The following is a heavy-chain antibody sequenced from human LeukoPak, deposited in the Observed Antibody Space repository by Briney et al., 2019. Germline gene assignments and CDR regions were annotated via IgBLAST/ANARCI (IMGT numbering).Heavy chain of an antibody. CDR3: ARDYRWVTTGGFDY. D-gene: IGHD4-17*01. CDR1: GFTFSSYS. V-gene: IGHV3-48*02. J-gene: IGHJ4*02. CDR2: ISSSSSTI. Sequence: PGRSLRLSCAASGFTFSSYSMNWVRQAPGKGLEWVSYISSSSSTIYYADSVKGRFTISRDNAKNSLYLQMNSLRDEDTAVYYCARDYRWVTTGGFDYWGQGTLVTVPS.